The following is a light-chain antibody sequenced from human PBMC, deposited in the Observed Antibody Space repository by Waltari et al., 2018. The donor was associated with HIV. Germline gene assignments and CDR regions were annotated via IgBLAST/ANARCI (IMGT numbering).Light chain of an antibody. J-gene: IGLJ2*01. V-gene: IGLV2-14*03. CDR2: DVH. CDR1: TTDFGNYDF. CDR3: ASFSLATSLV. Sequence: QSALNPPASLSASPGQSITISCTGPTTDFGNYDFVSWYQQFEGKPPKLIIYDVHNRASGISSRFFGSKSVNSASLTISNLQTEDEALYYCASFSLATSLVFGGGTRLTVL.